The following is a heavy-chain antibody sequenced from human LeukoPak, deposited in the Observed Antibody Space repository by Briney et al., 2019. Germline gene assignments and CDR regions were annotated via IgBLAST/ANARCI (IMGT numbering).Heavy chain of an antibody. CDR3: ARGLYYDSSGYYYDDFDI. D-gene: IGHD3-22*01. Sequence: ASVKVSCKASGYTFTSYDINWVRQATGQELEWMGWMNPNSGNTGYAQKFQGRVTMTRNTSISTAYMELSSLRSEDTAVYYCARGLYYDSSGYYYDDFDIWGQGTMVTVSS. CDR2: MNPNSGNT. CDR1: GYTFTSYD. V-gene: IGHV1-8*01. J-gene: IGHJ3*02.